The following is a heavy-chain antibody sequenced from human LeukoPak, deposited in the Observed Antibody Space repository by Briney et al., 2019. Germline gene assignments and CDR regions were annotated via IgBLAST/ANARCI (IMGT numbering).Heavy chain of an antibody. V-gene: IGHV3-7*03. CDR1: GFTFSAHW. Sequence: GGSPRLSCAASGFTFSAHWMSWVRQAPGKGLEWVANIKEDGSEKYYVDSVKGRFTISRDIAKNSLYLQMNSLRAEDTAVYYCATYVETAVVFDFWGQGILVTVSS. CDR3: ATYVETAVVFDF. CDR2: IKEDGSEK. J-gene: IGHJ4*02. D-gene: IGHD5-18*01.